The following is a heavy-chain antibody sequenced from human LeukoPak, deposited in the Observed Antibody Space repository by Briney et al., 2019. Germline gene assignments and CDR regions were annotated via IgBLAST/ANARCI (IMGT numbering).Heavy chain of an antibody. CDR1: GYTFTGYY. CDR3: ARGDGYNYLDY. J-gene: IGHJ4*02. CDR2: INPNSGGT. V-gene: IGHV1-2*06. D-gene: IGHD5-24*01. Sequence: ASVKVSCKASGYTFTGYYVHWVRQAPGQGLEWMGRINPNSGGTNFAQKFQGRVTMTRDTSISTAYMELSSLKSDDTAVYYCARGDGYNYLDYWGQGTLVTVSS.